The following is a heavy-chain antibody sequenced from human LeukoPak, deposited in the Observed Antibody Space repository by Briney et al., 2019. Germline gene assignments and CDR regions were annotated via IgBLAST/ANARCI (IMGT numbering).Heavy chain of an antibody. CDR2: IHGDETT. CDR1: GFSVSTNY. D-gene: IGHD2-2*01. CDR3: ARESGYSTTWYAYYFDS. V-gene: IGHV3-66*02. Sequence: GGSLRLSCVASGFSVSTNYMSWVRQAPGKGLEWVSVIHGDETTYYADSVKDRFTVSRDDSKNTVYLQMNSLRPEDTAVYYCARESGYSTTWYAYYFDSWGQGTLVTVSS. J-gene: IGHJ4*02.